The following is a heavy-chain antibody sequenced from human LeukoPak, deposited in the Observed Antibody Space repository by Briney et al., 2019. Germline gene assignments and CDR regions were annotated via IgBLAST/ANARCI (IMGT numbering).Heavy chain of an antibody. Sequence: GGSLRLSCAASGFTFSSHAMSWVRQAPGKGLEWVSAISTSGGSTYYADSVKGRFTTSRDNSKNTLYLQMNSLRAEDTAAYYCAKEPYSGSQLLDYWGQGTLVTVSS. D-gene: IGHD1-26*01. CDR2: ISTSGGST. CDR1: GFTFSSHA. CDR3: AKEPYSGSQLLDY. J-gene: IGHJ4*02. V-gene: IGHV3-23*01.